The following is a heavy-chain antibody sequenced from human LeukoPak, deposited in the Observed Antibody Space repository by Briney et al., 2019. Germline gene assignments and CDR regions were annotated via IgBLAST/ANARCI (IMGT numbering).Heavy chain of an antibody. CDR2: IYYSGST. V-gene: IGHV4-31*03. CDR1: GGSISSGGYY. Sequence: SETLSLTCTVSGGSISSGGYYWSWIRQHPGKGLEWIGYIYYSGSTYYNPSLKSRVTMSVDTSKNQFSLKLSSVTAADTAVYYCARVPPSGWYLTFDYWGQGTLVTVSS. D-gene: IGHD6-19*01. J-gene: IGHJ4*02. CDR3: ARVPPSGWYLTFDY.